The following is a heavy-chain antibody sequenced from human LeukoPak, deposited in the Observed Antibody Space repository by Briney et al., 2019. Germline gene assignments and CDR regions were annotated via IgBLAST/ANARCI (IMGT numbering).Heavy chain of an antibody. CDR1: GGSFSGYY. CDR3: ARERYNWNYGPYGWFDP. D-gene: IGHD1-7*01. CDR2: INHSGST. V-gene: IGHV4-34*01. Sequence: SETLSLTCAVYGGSFSGYYWSWIRQPPGKGLEWIGEINHSGSTNYNPSLKSRVTISVDTSKNQISLKLSSVTAADTAVYYCARERYNWNYGPYGWFDPWGQGTLVTVSS. J-gene: IGHJ5*02.